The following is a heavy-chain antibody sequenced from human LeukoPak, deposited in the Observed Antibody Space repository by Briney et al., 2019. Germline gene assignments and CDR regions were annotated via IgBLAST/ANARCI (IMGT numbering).Heavy chain of an antibody. J-gene: IGHJ5*02. V-gene: IGHV4-31*03. CDR2: IYYSGST. CDR1: GGSISSGGYY. Sequence: PSQTLSLTCTVSGGSISSGGYYWSWIRQHPGKGLEWIGYIYYSGSTYYNPSLKSRVTISVDTSKNQFSLKLSSVTAADTAVYYCARLRPADLYRFDPWGQGTLVTVSS. CDR3: ARLRPADLYRFDP. D-gene: IGHD2-15*01.